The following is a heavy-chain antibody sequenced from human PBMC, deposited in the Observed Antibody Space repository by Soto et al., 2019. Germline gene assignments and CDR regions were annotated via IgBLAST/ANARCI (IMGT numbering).Heavy chain of an antibody. CDR3: ARPKFTYYYDSSGSHNWFDP. CDR1: GGSISSSSYY. V-gene: IGHV4-39*01. D-gene: IGHD3-22*01. Sequence: SETLSLTCTVSGGSISSSSYYWGWIRQPPGKGLEWIGSIYYSGSTYYNPSLKSRVTISVDTSKNQFSLKLSSVTAADTAVYYCARPKFTYYYDSSGSHNWFDPWGQGTLVTVSS. J-gene: IGHJ5*02. CDR2: IYYSGST.